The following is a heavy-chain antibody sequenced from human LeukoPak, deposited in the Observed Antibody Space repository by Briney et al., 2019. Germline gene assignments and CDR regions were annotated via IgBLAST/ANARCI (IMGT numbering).Heavy chain of an antibody. D-gene: IGHD6-13*01. CDR1: GGTFSSYA. Sequence: ASVKVSCKASGGTFSSYAISWVRQAPGQGLEWMGRIIPILGIANYAQKFQGRVTITADKSTSTAYMELRSLRSDDTAVYYCARDSSSWYFDYWGQGTLVTVSS. CDR2: IIPILGIA. V-gene: IGHV1-69*04. CDR3: ARDSSSWYFDY. J-gene: IGHJ4*02.